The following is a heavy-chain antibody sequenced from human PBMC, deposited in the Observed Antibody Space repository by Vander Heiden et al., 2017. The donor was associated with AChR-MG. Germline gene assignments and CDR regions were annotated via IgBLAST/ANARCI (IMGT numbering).Heavy chain of an antibody. CDR3: ARVRRRLGGYSYGFDY. J-gene: IGHJ4*02. D-gene: IGHD5-18*01. CDR1: GYTFTSYD. Sequence: QVQLVQSGAEVKKPGASVKVSCKASGYTFTSYDINWVRQATGQGLEWMGWMNPNSGNTGYAQKFQGRVTMTRNTSISTAYMELSSLRSEDTAVYYCARVRRRLGGYSYGFDYWGQGTLVTVSS. V-gene: IGHV1-8*01. CDR2: MNPNSGNT.